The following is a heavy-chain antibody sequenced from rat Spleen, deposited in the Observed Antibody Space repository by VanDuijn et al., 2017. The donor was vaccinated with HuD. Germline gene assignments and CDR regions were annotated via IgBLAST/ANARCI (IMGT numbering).Heavy chain of an antibody. D-gene: IGHD1-4*01. V-gene: IGHV5S13*01. CDR3: VRQRGDGRYNGGLDY. CDR1: GFTFSNYD. CDR2: ISTGGGNT. J-gene: IGHJ2*01. Sequence: EVQLVESGGGLVQPGRSLKLSCAASGFTFSNYDMAWVRQAPTKGLEWVASISTGGGNTYYRDSVKGRFTISRDHAKNTQYLQMDSLKSEDTATYYCVRQRGDGRYNGGLDYWGQGVMVTVSS.